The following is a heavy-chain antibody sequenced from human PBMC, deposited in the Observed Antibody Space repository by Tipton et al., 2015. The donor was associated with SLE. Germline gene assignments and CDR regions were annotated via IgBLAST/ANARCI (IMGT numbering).Heavy chain of an antibody. CDR2: IYYSGST. Sequence: TLSLTCTVSGGSISSYYWSWIRQPPGKGLEWIGYIYYSGSTNYNPSFKSRVTISVDTSKNQFSLKLSSVTAADTAVYYYARWAGPTVNFDYWGQGTLVTVSS. J-gene: IGHJ4*02. CDR3: ARWAGPTVNFDY. CDR1: GGSISSYY. D-gene: IGHD4-11*01. V-gene: IGHV4-59*01.